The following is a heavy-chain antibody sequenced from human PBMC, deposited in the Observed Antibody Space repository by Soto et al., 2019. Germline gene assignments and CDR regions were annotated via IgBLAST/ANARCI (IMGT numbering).Heavy chain of an antibody. CDR1: GDSVSSYY. V-gene: IGHV4-59*02. CDR2: VYYDGST. D-gene: IGHD1-26*01. CDR3: ARGRRSPTVYYGLDV. J-gene: IGHJ6*02. Sequence: QVQLQESGPGLVKPSETLSLTCSVSGDSVSSYYWSWIRQPPGKGLEWIGYVYYDGSTNYNPSLETRVTISIDTSKNQVSLKLNSVTAADTAVYHCARGRRSPTVYYGLDVWGQGTTVAVPS.